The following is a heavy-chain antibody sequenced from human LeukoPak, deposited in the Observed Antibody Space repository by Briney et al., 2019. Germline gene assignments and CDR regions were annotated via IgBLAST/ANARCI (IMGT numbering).Heavy chain of an antibody. D-gene: IGHD6-6*01. CDR1: GGSISSGGYY. J-gene: IGHJ4*02. V-gene: IGHV4-31*03. Sequence: PSQTLSLTCTVSGGSISSGGYYWSWIRHHPGKGLEWIGYIYYSGSTYYNPSLKSRVTISVDTSKNQFSLKLSSVTAADTAVYYCARVTYSSSSSPLDYWGQGTLVTVSS. CDR2: IYYSGST. CDR3: ARVTYSSSSSPLDY.